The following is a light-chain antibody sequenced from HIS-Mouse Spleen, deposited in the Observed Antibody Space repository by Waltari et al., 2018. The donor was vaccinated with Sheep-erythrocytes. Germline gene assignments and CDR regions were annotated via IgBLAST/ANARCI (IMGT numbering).Light chain of an antibody. CDR1: QSLLHSNGYNY. CDR2: LGS. J-gene: IGKJ3*01. CDR3: MQALQTPFT. Sequence: DIVMIQSPLSLLVTPGEPASISCRSSQSLLHSNGYNYLDWYLQKPGQSPQLLIYLGSNRASGVPDRFSGSGSGTDFTLKISRVEAEDVGVYYCMQALQTPFTFGPGTKVDIK. V-gene: IGKV2-28*01.